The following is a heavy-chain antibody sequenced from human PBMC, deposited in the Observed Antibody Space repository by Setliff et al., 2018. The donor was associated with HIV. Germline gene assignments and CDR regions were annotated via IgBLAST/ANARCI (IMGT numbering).Heavy chain of an antibody. D-gene: IGHD3-3*01. V-gene: IGHV7-4-1*02. CDR2: INTNTGNP. CDR1: GYTFTTYA. Sequence: GASVKVSCKASGYTFTTYAMNWVRQAPGQGPEWMGWINTNTGNPTYAQGFTGRFVFSLDTSVSTAYLQISSLKAEDTAVYYCARGLPPFYDFWSGYPLYYWGQGTLVTVSS. J-gene: IGHJ4*02. CDR3: ARGLPPFYDFWSGYPLYY.